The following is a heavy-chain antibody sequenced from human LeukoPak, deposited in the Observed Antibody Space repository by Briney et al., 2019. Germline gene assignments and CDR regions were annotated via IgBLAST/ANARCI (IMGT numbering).Heavy chain of an antibody. CDR3: ARVLYTLWFGEPIDVSFDY. Sequence: ASVKVSCKASGYTFTGYYMHWVRQAPGQGLEWMGWINPNSGGTNYAQKFQGRVTMTRDTSISTAYMELSRLRSDDTAVYYCARVLYTLWFGEPIDVSFDYWGQGTLVTVSS. V-gene: IGHV1-2*02. CDR1: GYTFTGYY. J-gene: IGHJ4*02. D-gene: IGHD3-10*01. CDR2: INPNSGGT.